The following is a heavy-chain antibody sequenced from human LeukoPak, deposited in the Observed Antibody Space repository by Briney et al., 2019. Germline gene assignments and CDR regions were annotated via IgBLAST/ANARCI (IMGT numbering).Heavy chain of an antibody. Sequence: ASVKVSCKASGYTFTSYGISWVRQAPGQGLEWMGWISAYNGNTNYAQKLQGRVTMTTDTSTSTAYMELSSLRSEDTAVYYCATNYYDSSGYYLEWDYWGQGTLVTVSS. CDR3: ATNYYDSSGYYLEWDY. D-gene: IGHD3-22*01. J-gene: IGHJ4*02. CDR1: GYTFTSYG. V-gene: IGHV1-18*01. CDR2: ISAYNGNT.